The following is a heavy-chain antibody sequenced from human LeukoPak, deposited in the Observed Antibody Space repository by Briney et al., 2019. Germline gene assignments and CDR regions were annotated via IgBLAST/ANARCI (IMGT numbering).Heavy chain of an antibody. CDR3: ARGLNYDYVWGSYRLGAFDI. CDR2: ISYDGSNK. D-gene: IGHD3-16*02. CDR1: GFTFSSYA. Sequence: GGSLRLSCAASGFTFSSYAMHWVRQAPGKGREWVAVISYDGSNKYYADSVKGRFTISRDNSKNTLYLQMNSLRAEDTAVYYCARGLNYDYVWGSYRLGAFDIWGQGTMVTVSS. J-gene: IGHJ3*02. V-gene: IGHV3-30-3*01.